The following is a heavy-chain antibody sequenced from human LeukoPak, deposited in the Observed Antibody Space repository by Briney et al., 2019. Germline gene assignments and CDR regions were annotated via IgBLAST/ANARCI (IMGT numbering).Heavy chain of an antibody. CDR1: GYTFTSYY. D-gene: IGHD2-2*01. CDR2: VNPSGGST. CDR3: ARGELYCSTTRCPSSEY. J-gene: IGHJ4*02. Sequence: ASVKVSCKSSGYTFTSYYMHWVRQALGQGLEWMGIVNPSGGSTRYAQKFQGRVTMTRDMSTSTVYMELSSLRSEDTAVYYCARGELYCSTTRCPSSEYWGQGTLVTVSS. V-gene: IGHV1-46*01.